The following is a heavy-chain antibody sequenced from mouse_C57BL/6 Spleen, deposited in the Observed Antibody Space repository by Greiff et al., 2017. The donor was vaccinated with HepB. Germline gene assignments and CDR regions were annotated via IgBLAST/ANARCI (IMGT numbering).Heavy chain of an antibody. Sequence: EVKLVESGGGLVKPGGSLKLSCAASGFTFSDYGMHWVRQAPEKGLEWVAYISSGSSTIYYADTVKGRFTISRDNAKNTLFLQMTSLRSEDTAMYYCARKDYYGSEAMDYWGQGTSVTVSS. D-gene: IGHD1-1*01. CDR1: GFTFSDYG. J-gene: IGHJ4*01. CDR3: ARKDYYGSEAMDY. V-gene: IGHV5-17*01. CDR2: ISSGSSTI.